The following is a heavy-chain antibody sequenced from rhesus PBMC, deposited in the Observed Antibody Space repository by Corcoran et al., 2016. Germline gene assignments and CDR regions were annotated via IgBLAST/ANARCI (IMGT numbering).Heavy chain of an antibody. Sequence: QVQLQESGPGLVKPSETLSLTCAVSGGSLRDDYYCRWIRQPPGKGLEWIGYIYGSGGGTNYNPSLKNRVTISIDTSKNQFSLKLSSVTAADTAVYYCARVKRQLIGYFDYWGQGVLVTVSS. CDR2: IYGSGGGT. V-gene: IGHV4-106*01. J-gene: IGHJ4*01. D-gene: IGHD6-25*01. CDR1: GGSLRDDYY. CDR3: ARVKRQLIGYFDY.